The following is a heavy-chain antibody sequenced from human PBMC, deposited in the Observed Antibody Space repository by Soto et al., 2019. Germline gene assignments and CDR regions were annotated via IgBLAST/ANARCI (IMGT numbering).Heavy chain of an antibody. CDR1: GFTFSSYG. CDR3: AGEVASGY. Sequence: QVQLVESGGGVVQPGRSLRLSCAASGFTFSSYGMHWVRQAPGKGLEWVAVISKDGSVKYYADSVKGRFTISRDNSQNTLYLQMNSLGAEDTAVSYCAGEVASGYWGQGTLVTVSS. D-gene: IGHD2-21*01. J-gene: IGHJ4*02. CDR2: ISKDGSVK. V-gene: IGHV3-30*03.